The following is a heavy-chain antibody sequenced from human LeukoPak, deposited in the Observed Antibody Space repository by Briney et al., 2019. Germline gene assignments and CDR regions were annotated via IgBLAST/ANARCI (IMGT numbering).Heavy chain of an antibody. CDR2: IKQDGSEK. CDR3: AREGTYSGYFDY. Sequence: GGSLRLSCAASGFTVSSNYMSWVRQAPGKGLEWVANIKQDGSEKYYVDSVKGRFTISRDNAKNSLYLQMNSLRAEDTAVYYCAREGTYSGYFDYWGQGTLVTVSS. J-gene: IGHJ4*02. D-gene: IGHD3-10*01. CDR1: GFTVSSNY. V-gene: IGHV3-7*01.